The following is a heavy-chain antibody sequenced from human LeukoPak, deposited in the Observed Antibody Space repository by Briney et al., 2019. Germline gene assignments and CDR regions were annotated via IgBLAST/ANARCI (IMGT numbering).Heavy chain of an antibody. Sequence: PSETLSLTCTVSGDSISSSDYYWRGIRQPAGKGLEWIGRIYTSGSTNYNPSLKGRVTMSVDTSKNQFPLKRSSVTAADTAVYYCARHGDSGSGYYDYWGEGTLVTVSS. CDR3: ARHGDSGSGYYDY. CDR1: GDSISSSDYY. V-gene: IGHV4-61*02. CDR2: IYTSGST. D-gene: IGHD3-3*01. J-gene: IGHJ4*02.